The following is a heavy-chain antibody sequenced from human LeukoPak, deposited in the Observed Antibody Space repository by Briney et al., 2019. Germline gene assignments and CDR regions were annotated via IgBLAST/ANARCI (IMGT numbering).Heavy chain of an antibody. CDR1: GYTFTGYY. Sequence: ASVKVSCKASGYTFTGYYMHWVRQAPGQGLEWMGWINPNGGGTNYAQKFQGRVTMTRDTSISTAYMELSSLRSEDTAVYYCAREMQQLLTGYYFDYWGQGTLVTVSS. D-gene: IGHD4-11*01. CDR2: INPNGGGT. V-gene: IGHV1-2*02. J-gene: IGHJ4*02. CDR3: AREMQQLLTGYYFDY.